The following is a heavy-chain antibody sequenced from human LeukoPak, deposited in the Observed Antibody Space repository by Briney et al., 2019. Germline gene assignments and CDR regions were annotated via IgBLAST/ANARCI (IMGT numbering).Heavy chain of an antibody. V-gene: IGHV3-48*01. CDR1: GFTFSTYS. D-gene: IGHD6-13*01. J-gene: IGHJ4*03. Sequence: PGGSLRLSCAASGFTFSTYSMNWVRQAPGKGLEWLSYISGSSNTIYYADSVKGRFTISRDNAKNSLYLQMNSLRAEDTAVYFCTRALVAATRNFDYWGQGTVVTVSS. CDR3: TRALVAATRNFDY. CDR2: ISGSSNTI.